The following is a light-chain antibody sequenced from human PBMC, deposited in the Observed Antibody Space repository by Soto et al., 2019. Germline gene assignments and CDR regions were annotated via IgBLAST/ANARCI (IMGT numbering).Light chain of an antibody. V-gene: IGKV3-11*01. CDR3: QQYYNSVLT. CDR1: QSISSY. J-gene: IGKJ4*01. Sequence: EIVLTQSPATLSLSPGDRATLSCRASQSISSYLAWYQQKPGQAPRLLIYDASNRATGIPARFSGSGSGTDFTLTISSLEPEDFASYYCQQYYNSVLTFGGGTKVEIK. CDR2: DAS.